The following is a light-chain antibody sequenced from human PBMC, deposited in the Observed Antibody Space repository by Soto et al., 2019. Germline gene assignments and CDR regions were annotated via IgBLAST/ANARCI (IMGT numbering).Light chain of an antibody. CDR1: QNIRGNE. J-gene: IGKJ1*01. CDR2: RGS. CDR3: QDYGTSAPWT. Sequence: EVVLTQSPGTLSLSPGERATLSCRASQNIRGNELAWYQQKPGQAPRLLIYRGSSRATDIPDRFSGRGSGTYFTLTISRLEPEDCAVYYCQDYGTSAPWTFGQGTKVEIK. V-gene: IGKV3-20*01.